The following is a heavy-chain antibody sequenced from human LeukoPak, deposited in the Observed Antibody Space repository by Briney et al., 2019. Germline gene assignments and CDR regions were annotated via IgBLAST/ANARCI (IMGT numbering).Heavy chain of an antibody. CDR2: ISAYNGNT. D-gene: IGHD6-19*01. V-gene: IGHV1-18*04. J-gene: IGHJ5*02. CDR1: GYTFTSYY. CDR3: ARVPGIAVADTLSNWFDP. Sequence: ASVKVSCKASGYTFTSYYMHWVRQAPGQGLEWMGWISAYNGNTNYAQKLQGRVSMTTDTSTSTTYMELRSLRSDDTAVYYCARVPGIAVADTLSNWFDPWGQGTLVTVSS.